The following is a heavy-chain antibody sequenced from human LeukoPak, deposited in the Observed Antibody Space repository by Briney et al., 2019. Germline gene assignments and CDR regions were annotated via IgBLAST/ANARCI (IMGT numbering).Heavy chain of an antibody. CDR2: MYTCCST. V-gene: IGHV3-53*03. Sequence: GGSLTLSCAASGFTVSSNYMSWVRQPPAKGLERVSVMYTCCSTYYADSVTGRFAIPRDNSKTTLYLQMNCLRGGDTAVYYCARGRPIDSSGWYYFDYWGQGTLVTGSS. CDR3: ARGRPIDSSGWYYFDY. D-gene: IGHD6-19*01. J-gene: IGHJ4*02. CDR1: GFTVSSNY.